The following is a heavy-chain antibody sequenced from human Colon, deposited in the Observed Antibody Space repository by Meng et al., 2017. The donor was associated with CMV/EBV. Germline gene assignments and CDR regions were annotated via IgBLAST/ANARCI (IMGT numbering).Heavy chain of an antibody. J-gene: IGHJ4*02. CDR3: ARAGDDYFDF. CDR1: GGTFSSYA. CDR2: INPNMGGT. V-gene: IGHV1-2*02. Sequence: ASVKVSCKASGGTFSSYAISWVRQAPGQGLEWMGWINPNMGGTTYAQKFQGRVTVTRDTSISTVYMELNRLTSDDTAVYYCARAGDDYFDFWGQGTLVTVSS. D-gene: IGHD5-24*01.